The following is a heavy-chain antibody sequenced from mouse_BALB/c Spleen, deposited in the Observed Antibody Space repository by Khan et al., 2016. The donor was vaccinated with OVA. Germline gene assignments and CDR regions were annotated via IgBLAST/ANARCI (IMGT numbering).Heavy chain of an antibody. D-gene: IGHD1-1*01. CDR3: ARRSLRWKFDY. J-gene: IGHJ2*01. CDR2: INPSTGYT. Sequence: QVQLKESGAELAKPGASVKMSCKASGYTFINYWILWVKQRPGQGLEWIGYINPSTGYTEYNQNFKDKATLTADKSSRTAYMQLSSLACEESAVYDCARRSLRWKFDYWVQGKNLTVS. V-gene: IGHV1-7*01. CDR1: GYTFINYW.